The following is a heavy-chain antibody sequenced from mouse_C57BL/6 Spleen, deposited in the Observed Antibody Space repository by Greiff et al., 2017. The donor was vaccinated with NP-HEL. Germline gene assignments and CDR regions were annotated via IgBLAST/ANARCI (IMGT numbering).Heavy chain of an antibody. D-gene: IGHD4-1*01. CDR1: GYSITSGYY. V-gene: IGHV3-6*01. J-gene: IGHJ4*01. CDR3: AREGLGEDYYAMDY. Sequence: EVKLMESGPGLVKPSQSLSLTCSVTGYSITSGYYWNWIRQFPGNKLEWMGYISYDGSNNYNPSLKNRISITRDTSKNQFFLKLNSVTTEDTATYYCAREGLGEDYYAMDYWGQGTSVTVSS. CDR2: ISYDGSN.